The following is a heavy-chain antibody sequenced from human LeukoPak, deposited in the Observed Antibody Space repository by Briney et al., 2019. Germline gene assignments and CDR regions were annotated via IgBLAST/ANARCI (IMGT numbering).Heavy chain of an antibody. J-gene: IGHJ5*02. D-gene: IGHD3-16*01. V-gene: IGHV3-13*01. CDR3: AISIAGSTGGIGFDP. Sequence: PGGSLRLSCAASGFPFTSYLMHWVRHSPGKSLEWVAPLWAAGDTHYRGSVKGRFTISRETARRSLFLQMTSLRPGDSALYYCAISIAGSTGGIGFDPSGQGTLVTVSS. CDR2: LWAAGDT. CDR1: GFPFTSYL.